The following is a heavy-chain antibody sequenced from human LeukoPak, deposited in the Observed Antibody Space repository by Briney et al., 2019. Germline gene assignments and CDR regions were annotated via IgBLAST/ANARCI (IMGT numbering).Heavy chain of an antibody. CDR2: IYSGGST. D-gene: IGHD2-2*01. J-gene: IGHJ4*02. CDR1: GFTVSSNY. V-gene: IGHV3-53*05. Sequence: PGGSLRLSCGASGFTVSSNYMSWVRQAPGKGLEWVSVIYSGGSTYYADSVTGRFTISRDNSKTTLYLQMDSLRAEDTAVYYCAKDVPSAYFDYWGQGTLVTVSS. CDR3: AKDVPSAYFDY.